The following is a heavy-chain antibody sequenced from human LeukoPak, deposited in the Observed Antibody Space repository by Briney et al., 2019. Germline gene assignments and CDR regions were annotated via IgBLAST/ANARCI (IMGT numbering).Heavy chain of an antibody. J-gene: IGHJ4*02. D-gene: IGHD3-16*01. CDR2: ISAYNGNT. Sequence: ASVKVSCKASGYTFTSYGISWVRQAPGQGLEWMGWISAYNGNTNYAQKLQGRVTMTTDTSTSTAYMELRSLRSDDTAVYYCARIGLPRRFGTLPGVDYWGQGTLVTVSS. V-gene: IGHV1-18*01. CDR1: GYTFTSYG. CDR3: ARIGLPRRFGTLPGVDY.